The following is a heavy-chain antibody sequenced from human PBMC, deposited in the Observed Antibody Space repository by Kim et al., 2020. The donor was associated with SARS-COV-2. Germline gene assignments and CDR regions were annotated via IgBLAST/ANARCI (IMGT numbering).Heavy chain of an antibody. CDR1: GFTFSDSW. J-gene: IGHJ4*02. CDR3: AGGRAEGFDF. CDR2: IKQDGSEK. V-gene: IGHV3-7*01. Sequence: GGSLRLSCAAFGFTFSDSWMRWVRQAPGKGLERVASIKQDGSEKYYGGSVSGRFFISRDNAKTSLFLEMNSLRVEDTGVYYCAGGRAEGFDFWGQGTLVTVSS.